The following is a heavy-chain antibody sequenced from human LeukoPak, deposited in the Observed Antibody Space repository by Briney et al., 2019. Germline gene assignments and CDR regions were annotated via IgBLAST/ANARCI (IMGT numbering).Heavy chain of an antibody. J-gene: IGHJ4*02. D-gene: IGHD6-13*01. Sequence: SETLSLTCAVYGGSFSGYYWSWIRQPPGKGLEWIGEINHSGSTNYNPSLKSRVTISVDTSKNQFSLKLSSGTASDTAVYYWARVRRIEAAGVDWGKRTLVTVSS. CDR1: GGSFSGYY. CDR2: INHSGST. V-gene: IGHV4-34*01. CDR3: ARVRRIEAAGVD.